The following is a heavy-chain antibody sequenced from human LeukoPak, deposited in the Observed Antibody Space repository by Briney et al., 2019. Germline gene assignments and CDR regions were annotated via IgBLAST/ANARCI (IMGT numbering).Heavy chain of an antibody. V-gene: IGHV3-30*18. CDR1: GFTFNSYG. CDR2: ISYDGSNK. CDR3: AKDRNRYKAYYGMDV. Sequence: AGRSLRLSCAASGFTFNSYGMHWVRQAPGKGLEWVAVISYDGSNKYYADSVKGRFTISRDNSKNTLYLQMNSLRAEDTAVYYCAKDRNRYKAYYGMDVWGQGTTVTVSS. J-gene: IGHJ6*02. D-gene: IGHD1-20*01.